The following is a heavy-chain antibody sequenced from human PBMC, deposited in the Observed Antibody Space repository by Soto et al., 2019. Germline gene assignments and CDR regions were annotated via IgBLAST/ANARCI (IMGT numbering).Heavy chain of an antibody. CDR1: GYTFTSYA. CDR2: INAGNGNT. D-gene: IGHD2-21*02. Sequence: QVQLVQSGAEEKKPGASVKVSCKASGYTFTSYAMHWVRQAPGQRLEWMGWINAGNGNTKYSQKLQGRVTITRDTPASTACMELSSLRSEDTAVYYCARSIAVVTALDYWGQGTLVTVSS. V-gene: IGHV1-3*05. J-gene: IGHJ4*02. CDR3: ARSIAVVTALDY.